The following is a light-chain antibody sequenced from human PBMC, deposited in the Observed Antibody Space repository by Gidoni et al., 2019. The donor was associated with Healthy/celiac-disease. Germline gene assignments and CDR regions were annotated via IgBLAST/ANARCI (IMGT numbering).Light chain of an antibody. CDR3: QQRSNFIT. Sequence: EIVLTQSPATLSLSPGERATLSCRASQSVSSYLAWYQQKPGQAPRLLIYDASNRATGIPARFSGSGSGTDFTLTIISLEPEDFAVYYCQQRSNFITFGQGTRLEIK. J-gene: IGKJ5*01. CDR2: DAS. CDR1: QSVSSY. V-gene: IGKV3-11*01.